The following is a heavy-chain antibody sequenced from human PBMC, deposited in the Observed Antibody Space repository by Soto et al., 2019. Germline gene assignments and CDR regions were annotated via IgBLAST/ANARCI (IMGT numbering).Heavy chain of an antibody. J-gene: IGHJ4*02. D-gene: IGHD4-17*01. CDR2: ISSSSSYT. CDR3: ARCDYGDYVIDY. Sequence: QVQLVESGGGLVKPGGSLRLSCAASGFTFSDYYMSWIRQAPGKGLEWVSYISSSSSYTNYADSVKGRFIISRDNAKNSLYLQMNSLRAEDTAVYYCARCDYGDYVIDYWGQGTLVTVSS. CDR1: GFTFSDYY. V-gene: IGHV3-11*05.